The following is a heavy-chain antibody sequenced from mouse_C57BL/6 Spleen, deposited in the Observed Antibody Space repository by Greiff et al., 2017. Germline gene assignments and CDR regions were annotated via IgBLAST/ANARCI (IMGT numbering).Heavy chain of an antibody. Sequence: VQLQQSGPGLVQPSQSLSITCTVSGFSLTSYGVHWVRQSPGKGLEWLGVIWSGGSTDYNAAFISRLSISKDNSKSQVFFKMNSLQADDTAIYYCAREAGSSYWYFDVWGTGTTVTVSS. CDR1: GFSLTSYG. J-gene: IGHJ1*03. CDR3: AREAGSSYWYFDV. D-gene: IGHD1-1*01. CDR2: IWSGGST. V-gene: IGHV2-2*01.